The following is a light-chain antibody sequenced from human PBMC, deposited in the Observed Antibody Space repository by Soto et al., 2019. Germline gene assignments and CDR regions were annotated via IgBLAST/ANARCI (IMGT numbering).Light chain of an antibody. CDR3: QQYGSSPPFA. J-gene: IGKJ4*01. V-gene: IGKV1-9*01. Sequence: IQLTQSPSSLSASVGDRVTITCRASQGISSYLAWYQQKPGKAPKLLIYAASTLQSGVPSRFSGSGSGTDFTLTISSLQPEDFATYYCQQYGSSPPFAFGGGTKIEIK. CDR2: AAS. CDR1: QGISSY.